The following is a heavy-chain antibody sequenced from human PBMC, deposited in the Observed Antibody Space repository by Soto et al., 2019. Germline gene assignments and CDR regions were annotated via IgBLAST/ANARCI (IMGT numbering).Heavy chain of an antibody. Sequence: SETLSLTCTVSGGSISSGGYYWSWIRQHPGKGLEWIGYIYYSGSTYYNPSLKSRVTISVDTSKNQFSLKLSSVTAEDTAVYYCARVMLAVAGIDYFGQRTLVAFSS. J-gene: IGHJ4*02. CDR2: IYYSGST. CDR1: GGSISSGGYY. D-gene: IGHD6-19*01. CDR3: ARVMLAVAGIDY. V-gene: IGHV4-31*03.